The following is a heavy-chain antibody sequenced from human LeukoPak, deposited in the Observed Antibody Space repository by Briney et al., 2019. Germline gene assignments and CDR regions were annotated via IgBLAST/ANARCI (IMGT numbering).Heavy chain of an antibody. V-gene: IGHV4-39*07. D-gene: IGHD1-26*01. J-gene: IGHJ3*02. Sequence: SETLSLTCTVSGGSISSSSYYWGWIRQPPGTGLEGIGSIYYSGSTPYNPSLKSRVTISVDSSKNQFSLKLSSVTAADAAVYYCARVWELSDAFDIWGQGTMVTVSS. CDR2: IYYSGST. CDR3: ARVWELSDAFDI. CDR1: GGSISSSSYY.